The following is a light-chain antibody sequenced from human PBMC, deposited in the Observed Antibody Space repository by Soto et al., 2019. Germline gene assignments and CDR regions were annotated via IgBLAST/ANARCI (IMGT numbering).Light chain of an antibody. CDR1: QDIGND. J-gene: IGKJ2*01. Sequence: AIPMTQSPSSLSASVGDRVTITCRASQDIGNDLGWYQHKPGKAPKLLIYAASSLESGVPSRFSGSGSGTDFTLTVSSLQPEDSATYYCLQDYNRPYTFGQGSKLEIK. V-gene: IGKV1-6*01. CDR2: AAS. CDR3: LQDYNRPYT.